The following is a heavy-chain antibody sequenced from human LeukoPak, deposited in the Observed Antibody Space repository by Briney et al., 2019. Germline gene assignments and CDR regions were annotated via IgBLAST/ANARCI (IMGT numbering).Heavy chain of an antibody. V-gene: IGHV3-30-3*01. Sequence: GRSLRLSCAASGFTFSSYAMHWVRQAPGKGLEWVAVISYDGSNKYYADSVKGRFTISRDNSKNTLYLQMNSLRAEDTAVYYCAKDNAAIQVYWGQGTLVTVSS. J-gene: IGHJ4*02. CDR2: ISYDGSNK. CDR3: AKDNAAIQVY. CDR1: GFTFSSYA. D-gene: IGHD2-2*01.